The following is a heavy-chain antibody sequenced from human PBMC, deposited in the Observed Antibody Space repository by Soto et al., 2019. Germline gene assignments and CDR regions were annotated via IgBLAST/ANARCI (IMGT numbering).Heavy chain of an antibody. CDR1: GYTFTSYA. CDR3: ARDLVGGLYSSSFGWFDP. D-gene: IGHD6-13*01. J-gene: IGHJ5*02. CDR2: INAGNGNT. V-gene: IGHV1-3*01. Sequence: QVQLVQSGAEVKKPGASVKVSCKASGYTFTSYALHWVRQAPGQRLEWMEWINAGNGNTIYSQKLQGRVTITRDTSASTAYMDQSSLRSEDTAVYYCARDLVGGLYSSSFGWFDPWGQGTLVTVSS.